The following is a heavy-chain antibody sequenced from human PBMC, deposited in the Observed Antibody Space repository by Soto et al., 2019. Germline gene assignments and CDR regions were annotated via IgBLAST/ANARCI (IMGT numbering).Heavy chain of an antibody. Sequence: GGSLRLSCAASGFTLSTYDMHWVRQAPGKGLEWMGGFDPEDGETIYAQKFQGRVTMTEDTSTDTAYMELSSLRSEDTAVYYCATLHPNYSNYRYYYYGMDVWGQGTTVTVSS. D-gene: IGHD4-4*01. CDR2: FDPEDGET. CDR3: ATLHPNYSNYRYYYYGMDV. CDR1: GFTLSTYD. V-gene: IGHV1-24*01. J-gene: IGHJ6*02.